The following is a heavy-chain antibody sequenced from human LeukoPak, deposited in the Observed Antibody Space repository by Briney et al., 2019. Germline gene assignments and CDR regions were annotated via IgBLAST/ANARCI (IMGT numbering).Heavy chain of an antibody. J-gene: IGHJ6*03. V-gene: IGHV3-21*01. CDR3: ARYGSGSYYYYYMDV. CDR1: GFTFSSYG. D-gene: IGHD3-10*01. Sequence: GGSLRLSCAASGFTFSSYGMHWVRQAPGKGLEWVSSISSSSSYIYYADSVKGRFTISRDNAKNSLYLQMNSLRAEDTAVYYCARYGSGSYYYYYMDVWGKGTTVTISS. CDR2: ISSSSSYI.